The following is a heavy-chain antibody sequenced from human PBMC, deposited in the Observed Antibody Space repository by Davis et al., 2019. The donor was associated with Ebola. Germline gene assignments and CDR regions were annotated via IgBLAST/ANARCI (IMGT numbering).Heavy chain of an antibody. V-gene: IGHV4-39*01. CDR3: ARSHYYDSSGYYLNYFDY. D-gene: IGHD3-22*01. CDR2: IYYSGST. J-gene: IGHJ4*02. Sequence: MPSETLSLTCTVSGGSISSSSYFWGWIRQPPGKGLEWIGSIYYSGSTYYNPSLKSRVTISVDTSKNQFSLKLSSVTAADTAVYYCARSHYYDSSGYYLNYFDYWGQGTLVTVSS. CDR1: GGSISSSSYF.